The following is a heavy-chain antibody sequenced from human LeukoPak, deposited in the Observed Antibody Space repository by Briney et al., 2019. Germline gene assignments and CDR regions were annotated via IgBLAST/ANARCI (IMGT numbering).Heavy chain of an antibody. D-gene: IGHD4/OR15-4a*01. CDR3: ARSGLSRFDY. J-gene: IGHJ4*02. CDR1: GFTFNNAW. V-gene: IGHV3-23*01. CDR2: FSGSGGST. Sequence: GGSLRLSCAASGFTFNNAWMTWVRQAPGRGREWVSAFSGSGGSTYYADSVKGRFTISRDNSKNTLYLQMNSLRAEDTAVYYCARSGLSRFDYWGQGTLVTVSS.